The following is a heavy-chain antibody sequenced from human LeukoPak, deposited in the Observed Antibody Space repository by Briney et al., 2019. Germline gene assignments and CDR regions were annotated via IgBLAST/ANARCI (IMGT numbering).Heavy chain of an antibody. CDR3: AKDPPSAYYDFWSGYYEADY. J-gene: IGHJ4*02. CDR2: ISPNGVIT. Sequence: RPGGSLRLSCAASGFTFSSHGMNWVRQAPGKGLEWVSGISPNGVITYYADSVKGRFTISRDNSKNTLYVQMNNLRAEDTAVYYCAKDPPSAYYDFWSGYYEADYWGQGSLVTVSS. D-gene: IGHD3-3*01. CDR1: GFTFSSHG. V-gene: IGHV3-23*01.